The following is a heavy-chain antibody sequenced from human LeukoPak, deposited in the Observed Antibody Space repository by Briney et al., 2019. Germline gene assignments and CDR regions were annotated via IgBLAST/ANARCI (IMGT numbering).Heavy chain of an antibody. CDR1: GGSISSSSYY. J-gene: IGHJ4*02. CDR3: ARGFIVVEKSHYFDY. D-gene: IGHD2-15*01. Sequence: SETLSLTCTVSGGSISSSSYYWGWIRQPPGKGLEWIGSIYYSGGTNYNPSLKSRVTISVDTSKNQFSLKLSSVTAADTAVYYCARGFIVVEKSHYFDYWGQGTLVTVSS. CDR2: IYYSGGT. V-gene: IGHV4-39*07.